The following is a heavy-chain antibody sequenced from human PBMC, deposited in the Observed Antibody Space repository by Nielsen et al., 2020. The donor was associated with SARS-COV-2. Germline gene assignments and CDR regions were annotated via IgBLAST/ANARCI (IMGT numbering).Heavy chain of an antibody. V-gene: IGHV4-59*12. J-gene: IGHJ3*02. D-gene: IGHD3-22*01. CDR1: GDSMNRYS. Sequence: SETLSLTCTVSGDSMNRYSWSWIRQPPGKGLEWIGFITDSGTTNYSPSLKSRVTISVDTSKNQFSLKLSSVTAADTAVYYCARVRITMIVVVDAFDIWGQGTMVTVSS. CDR3: ARVRITMIVVVDAFDI. CDR2: ITDSGTT.